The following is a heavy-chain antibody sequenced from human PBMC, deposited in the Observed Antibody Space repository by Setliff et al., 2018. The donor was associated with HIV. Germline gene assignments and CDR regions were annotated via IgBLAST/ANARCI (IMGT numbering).Heavy chain of an antibody. CDR1: GASISTYY. Sequence: LSLTCTVSGASISTYYWSWIRQPPGKGLEWIGYIFYSGSSNYNPSLKSRVTMSVDTSKNQFSLNLTSVTAADTAGYYCARDRGSYNFWSGLARGDNWFDPWGQGTLVTVSS. V-gene: IGHV4-59*01. D-gene: IGHD3-3*01. J-gene: IGHJ5*02. CDR2: IFYSGSS. CDR3: ARDRGSYNFWSGLARGDNWFDP.